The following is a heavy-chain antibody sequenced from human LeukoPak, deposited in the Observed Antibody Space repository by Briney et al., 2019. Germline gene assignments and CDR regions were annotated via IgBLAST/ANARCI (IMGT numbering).Heavy chain of an antibody. V-gene: IGHV1-18*01. J-gene: IGHJ4*02. CDR3: ARDSPAAAGSDY. CDR2: ISAYNGNT. D-gene: IGHD6-13*01. CDR1: GYTFTSYG. Sequence: ASVKVSCKASGYTFTSYGITWVRQAPGQGLEWMGWISAYNGNTNYAQKVQGRVTMTTDTSTTTAYMEVRSLRSDDTAVYYCARDSPAAAGSDYWGQGTLVTVSS.